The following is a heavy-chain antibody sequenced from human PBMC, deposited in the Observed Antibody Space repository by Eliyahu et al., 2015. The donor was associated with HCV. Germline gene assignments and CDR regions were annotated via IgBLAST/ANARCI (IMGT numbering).Heavy chain of an antibody. CDR1: XDXFSXFG. Sequence: QVQLVQSGAEVKKPGASVKVSXKASXDXFSXFGIXWLRQAPGQGLEWMGXIIPMDGTVNYAQKFEGRVTITADRSSSTGYMELTSLRSDDTAVYFCARDYYYDIGGYAGRPFRSFDPWGQGTQVTVSS. J-gene: IGHJ5*02. CDR3: ARDYYYDIGGYAGRPFRSFDP. V-gene: IGHV1-69*06. CDR2: IIPMDGTV. D-gene: IGHD3-22*01.